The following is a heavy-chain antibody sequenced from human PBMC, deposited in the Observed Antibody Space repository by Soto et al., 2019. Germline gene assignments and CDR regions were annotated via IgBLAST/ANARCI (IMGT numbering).Heavy chain of an antibody. V-gene: IGHV4-39*01. Sequence: SETLSLTCTFSGFSISSSSYYWGWIRQPPGKGLEWIGSIYYSGSTYYNPSLKSRVTISVDTSKNQFSLKLSSVTAADTAVYYCARLGGGPCWGQGTLVTVSS. J-gene: IGHJ4*02. CDR3: ARLGGGPC. CDR1: GFSISSSSYY. D-gene: IGHD3-16*01. CDR2: IYYSGST.